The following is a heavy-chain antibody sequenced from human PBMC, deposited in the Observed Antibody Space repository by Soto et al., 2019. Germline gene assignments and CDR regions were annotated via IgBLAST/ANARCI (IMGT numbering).Heavy chain of an antibody. D-gene: IGHD6-19*01. CDR2: ISSKGGST. Sequence: GGSLRLSCAASGFTFSSYAMHWVRQAPGKGLEYVSAISSKGGSTNYANYEKGRFTISRENSKKTLYLKMGSLRAEDMAVYYCARNLYSSYGMDVWGQGT. V-gene: IGHV3-64*01. CDR1: GFTFSSYA. CDR3: ARNLYSSYGMDV. J-gene: IGHJ6*02.